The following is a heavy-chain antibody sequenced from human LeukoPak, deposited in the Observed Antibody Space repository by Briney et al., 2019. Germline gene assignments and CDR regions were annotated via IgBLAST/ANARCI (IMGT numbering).Heavy chain of an antibody. CDR2: YYSSGST. CDR3: ARGSRYSSGYGYIDQ. D-gene: IGHD3-22*01. CDR1: GGSLSSGSVY. V-gene: IGHV4-61*02. J-gene: IGHJ4*02. Sequence: PSETLSLTRTVSGGSLSSGSVYCSWTRHPAGKGLEWIGRYYSSGSTNYHPSLKSRVSISVDTSKNQFSLRLSAVTAADTAVYYCARGSRYSSGYGYIDQWGEGSLVGVCS.